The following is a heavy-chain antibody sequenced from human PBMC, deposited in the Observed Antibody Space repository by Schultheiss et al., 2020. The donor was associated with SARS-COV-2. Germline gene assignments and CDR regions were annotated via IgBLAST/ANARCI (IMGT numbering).Heavy chain of an antibody. D-gene: IGHD6-19*01. J-gene: IGHJ4*02. V-gene: IGHV3-48*03. CDR2: ISSSGRTI. Sequence: GGSLRLSCAASGFTFSNYEMNWVRQAPGKGLEWVSYISSSGRTIYYADSVRGRFTISRDNAKSSLYLQMNSLRADDTAVYYCAKDGGYNFDYWGQGTLVTVSS. CDR3: AKDGGYNFDY. CDR1: GFTFSNYE.